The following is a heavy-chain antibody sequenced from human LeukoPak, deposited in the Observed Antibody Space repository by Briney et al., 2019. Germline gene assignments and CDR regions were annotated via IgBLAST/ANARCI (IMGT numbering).Heavy chain of an antibody. CDR2: IIPILGIA. CDR3: ARGDYCGGDCSYGMDV. D-gene: IGHD2-21*02. J-gene: IGHJ6*02. V-gene: IGHV1-69*04. Sequence: SVKVSCKASGGTFSSYAISWVRQAPGQGLEWMGRIIPILGIANYAQKFQGRVTITADKSTSTAYMELSSLRSEDTAVYYCARGDYCGGDCSYGMDVWGQGTTVTVSS. CDR1: GGTFSSYA.